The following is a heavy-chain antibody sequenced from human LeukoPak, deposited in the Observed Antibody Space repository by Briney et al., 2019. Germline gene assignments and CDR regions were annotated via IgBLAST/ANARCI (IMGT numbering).Heavy chain of an antibody. D-gene: IGHD3-3*01. CDR1: GYTFTSYD. J-gene: IGHJ3*02. CDR2: MNPNSGNT. V-gene: IGHV1-8*01. Sequence: ASVKVSCKASGYTFTSYDINWVRQATGQGLERMGWMNPNSGNTGYAQKFQGRVTMTRNTSISTAYMELSSLRSEDTAVYYCARGPRITIFGGSSRRGDAFDIWGQGTMVTVSS. CDR3: ARGPRITIFGGSSRRGDAFDI.